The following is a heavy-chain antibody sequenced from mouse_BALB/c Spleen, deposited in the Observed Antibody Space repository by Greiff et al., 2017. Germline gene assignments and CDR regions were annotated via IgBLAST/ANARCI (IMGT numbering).Heavy chain of an antibody. V-gene: IGHV5-6-3*01. CDR3: ARDKYGNYDAMDY. Sequence: DVMLVESGGGLVQPGGSLKLSCAASGFTFSSYGMSWVRQTPDKRLELVATINSNGGSTYYPDSVKGRFTISRDNAKNTLYLQMSSLKSGDTAMYYCARDKYGNYDAMDYWGQGTSVTVSS. CDR2: INSNGGST. J-gene: IGHJ4*01. CDR1: GFTFSSYG. D-gene: IGHD2-10*02.